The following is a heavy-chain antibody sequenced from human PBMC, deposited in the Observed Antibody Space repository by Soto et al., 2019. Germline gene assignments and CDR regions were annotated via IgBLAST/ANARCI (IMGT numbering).Heavy chain of an antibody. J-gene: IGHJ4*02. Sequence: ESGGGVVQPGRSLRLSCAASGFTFSTYGMHWVRQAPGKGLEWVAVIWYNGRNKYYADSVKGRFTISRDNSKNTVYLQMNSLRAEDTAVYYCARDIDHYFDYWGQGTLVTVSS. D-gene: IGHD3-16*02. V-gene: IGHV3-33*01. CDR2: IWYNGRNK. CDR1: GFTFSTYG. CDR3: ARDIDHYFDY.